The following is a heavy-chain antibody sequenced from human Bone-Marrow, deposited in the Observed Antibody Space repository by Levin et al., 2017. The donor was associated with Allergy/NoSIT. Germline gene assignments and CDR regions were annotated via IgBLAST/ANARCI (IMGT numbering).Heavy chain of an antibody. CDR2: IYHSGST. V-gene: IGHV4-38-2*02. Sequence: SQTLSLTCAVSGYSIRSGYYWGWIRQPPGKGLEWIGSIYHSGSTYYNPSLKSRVTISVDTSKNQFSLKLSSVTAADTAVYYCARDLKFGVVTTNWFDPWGQGTLVTVSS. D-gene: IGHD3-3*01. CDR3: ARDLKFGVVTTNWFDP. J-gene: IGHJ5*02. CDR1: GYSIRSGYY.